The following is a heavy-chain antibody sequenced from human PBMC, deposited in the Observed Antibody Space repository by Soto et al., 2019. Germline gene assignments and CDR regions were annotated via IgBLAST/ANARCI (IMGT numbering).Heavy chain of an antibody. CDR3: AVGGDYYYGMDV. CDR2: VNNNSGGT. Sequence: AAVKCSFKASVYTFTGYYMHWVGQAPGQGLEWMGWVNNNSGGTNYAQKFQGWVTMTRDTSISTDYMELSRLRSDDTAVYYCAVGGDYYYGMDVWGQWTTVTVSS. CDR1: VYTFTGYY. V-gene: IGHV1-2*04. D-gene: IGHD2-21*01. J-gene: IGHJ6*02.